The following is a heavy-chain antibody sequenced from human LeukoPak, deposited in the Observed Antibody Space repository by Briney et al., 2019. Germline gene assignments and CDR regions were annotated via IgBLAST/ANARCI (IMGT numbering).Heavy chain of an antibody. J-gene: IGHJ3*02. CDR1: GYTFTSYA. CDR2: INTNTGNP. Sequence: ASVKVACKASGYTFTSYAMNWVRQAPGQGLEWMGWINTNTGNPTYAQGFTGRFVFSLDTSVSTAYLQISSLKAEDTAVYYCAREGYSGSSDAFDIWGQGTMVTVSS. V-gene: IGHV7-4-1*02. D-gene: IGHD1-26*01. CDR3: AREGYSGSSDAFDI.